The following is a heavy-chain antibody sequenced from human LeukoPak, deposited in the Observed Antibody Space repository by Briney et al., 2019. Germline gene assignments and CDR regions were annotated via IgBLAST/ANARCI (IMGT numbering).Heavy chain of an antibody. Sequence: GGSLRLXCAASGFTFSSYGMHWVRQAPGKELEWVAFIRYDGSNKYYADSVKGRFTISRDNSKNTLYLQMNSLRAEDTAVYYCAKDLQLWFGVLDYWGQGTLVTVSS. J-gene: IGHJ4*02. D-gene: IGHD3-10*01. CDR1: GFTFSSYG. CDR2: IRYDGSNK. V-gene: IGHV3-30*02. CDR3: AKDLQLWFGVLDY.